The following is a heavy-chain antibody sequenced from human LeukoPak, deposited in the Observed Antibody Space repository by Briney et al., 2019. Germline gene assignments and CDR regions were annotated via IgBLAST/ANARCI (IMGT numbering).Heavy chain of an antibody. CDR1: GFTFSSSA. V-gene: IGHV3-23*01. Sequence: GGSLRLSCAASGFTFSSSAMSWVRQAPGKGLEWVSATSNNGGYTYYADSVQGRFTISRDNSKSTLCLQMNSLRAEDTAVYYCAKQLGYCSDGSCYFPYWGQGTLVTVS. CDR2: TSNNGGYT. J-gene: IGHJ4*02. D-gene: IGHD2-15*01. CDR3: AKQLGYCSDGSCYFPY.